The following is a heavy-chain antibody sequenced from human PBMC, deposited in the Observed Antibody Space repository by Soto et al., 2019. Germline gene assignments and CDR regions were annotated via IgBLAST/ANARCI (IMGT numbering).Heavy chain of an antibody. D-gene: IGHD3-22*01. J-gene: IGHJ4*02. CDR3: ARGATYSYDSSGYLTLSSSDY. Sequence: LRSCCAASGFTFRSYAMSWVRQAPGEGLEWVSAISGSGGSTYYADSLKGRFTISRDNSKNTLYLQMNSLRAEDTAVYYCARGATYSYDSSGYLTLSSSDYWDPGTLVTVYS. CDR1: GFTFRSYA. CDR2: ISGSGGST. V-gene: IGHV3-23*01.